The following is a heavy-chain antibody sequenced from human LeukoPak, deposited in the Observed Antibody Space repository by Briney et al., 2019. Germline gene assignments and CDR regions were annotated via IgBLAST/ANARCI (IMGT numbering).Heavy chain of an antibody. CDR3: ASFRYYDSSGYYLAALDP. V-gene: IGHV3-21*01. CDR2: IGSSSSYI. Sequence: PGGSLRLSCAASGFTFSSYSMNWVRQAPGKGLEWVSSIGSSSSYIYYADSVKGRFTISRDNAKNSLYLQMNSLRAEDTAVYYCASFRYYDSSGYYLAALDPWGQGTLVTVSS. CDR1: GFTFSSYS. D-gene: IGHD3-22*01. J-gene: IGHJ5*02.